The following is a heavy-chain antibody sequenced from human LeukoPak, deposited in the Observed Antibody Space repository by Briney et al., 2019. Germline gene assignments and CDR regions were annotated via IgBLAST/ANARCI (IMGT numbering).Heavy chain of an antibody. Sequence: PSETLSLTCTVSGGSISSYYWSWIRQPPGKGLEWIGYIYYSGSTNYNPSLKSRVTISVDTSKNQFSLKLSSVTAADTAVYYCARQDYDFWSGSFDYWGQGTLVTVSS. CDR3: ARQDYDFWSGSFDY. J-gene: IGHJ4*02. D-gene: IGHD3-3*01. CDR2: IYYSGST. V-gene: IGHV4-59*08. CDR1: GGSISSYY.